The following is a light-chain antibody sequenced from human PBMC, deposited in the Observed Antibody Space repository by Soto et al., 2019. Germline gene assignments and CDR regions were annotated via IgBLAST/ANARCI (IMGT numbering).Light chain of an antibody. CDR2: SNN. CDR1: SSNIGSNT. Sequence: QSVLTQPPSASGTPGQRVTISCSGSSSNIGSNTVDWYQQLPGTAPKLLIYSNNQRPSGVPDRFSGSKSGTSASLAISGLQSEDEADYYCAAWDDNLNGVVFGGGTKLTVL. J-gene: IGLJ2*01. CDR3: AAWDDNLNGVV. V-gene: IGLV1-44*01.